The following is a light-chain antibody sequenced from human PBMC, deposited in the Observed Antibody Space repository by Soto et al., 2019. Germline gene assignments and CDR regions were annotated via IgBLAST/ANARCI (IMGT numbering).Light chain of an antibody. V-gene: IGKV3-15*01. Sequence: EMVMTQSPVTLSVSPGEGATLSCRASQSVISNLAWYQQKPGQALTLLIYRASTRATGIPDRFSGSGSGTEFTLTISSLESGDFAVYYCQQYNRWPFTFGPGTKVDIK. CDR3: QQYNRWPFT. CDR2: RAS. J-gene: IGKJ3*01. CDR1: QSVISN.